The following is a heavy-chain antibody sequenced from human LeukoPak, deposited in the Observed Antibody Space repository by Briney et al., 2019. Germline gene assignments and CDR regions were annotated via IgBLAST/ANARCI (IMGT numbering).Heavy chain of an antibody. J-gene: IGHJ6*03. CDR2: IIPIFGTA. CDR1: GGTCSSYA. D-gene: IGHD3-22*01. Sequence: RASVKVSCKASGGTCSSYAISWVRQAPGQGLEWMGGIIPIFGTANYAQKFQGRVTITTDESTSTAYMELSSLRSEDTAVYYCARASYYYDSISNYYYYYYMDVWGKGTTVTVSS. CDR3: ARASYYYDSISNYYYYYYMDV. V-gene: IGHV1-69*05.